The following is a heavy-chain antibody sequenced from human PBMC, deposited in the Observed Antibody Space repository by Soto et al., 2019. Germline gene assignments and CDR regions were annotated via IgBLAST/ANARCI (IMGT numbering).Heavy chain of an antibody. D-gene: IGHD3-9*01. CDR2: IGIGSSTK. V-gene: IGHV3-48*01. CDR1: GFTFRNYG. J-gene: IGHJ4*02. CDR3: ARDQDWSFDY. Sequence: GGSLRLSCAASGFTFRNYGMNWVRQAPGKGLEWVSYIGIGSSTKYYADSVKGRFTISRDNAKNSLYLQMHSLRVEDTAVYYCARDQDWSFDYWGQGTLVTVSS.